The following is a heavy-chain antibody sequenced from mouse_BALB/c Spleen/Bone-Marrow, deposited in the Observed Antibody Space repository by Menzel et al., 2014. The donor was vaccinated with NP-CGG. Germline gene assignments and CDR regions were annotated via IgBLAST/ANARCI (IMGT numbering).Heavy chain of an antibody. CDR2: IDPASGNT. D-gene: IGHD1-1*01. CDR3: AAYYYVSSYGFAY. J-gene: IGHJ3*01. V-gene: IGHV14-3*02. Sequence: EVQVVESGAELVKPGASVKLSCTASGFNIKDTYMHWVKQRPEQGLEWIGRIDPASGNTKFDPKFQGKATLASDTSSNAANLQLSSLTSEDTAVYYCAAYYYVSSYGFAYWGQGTLVTVSA. CDR1: GFNIKDTY.